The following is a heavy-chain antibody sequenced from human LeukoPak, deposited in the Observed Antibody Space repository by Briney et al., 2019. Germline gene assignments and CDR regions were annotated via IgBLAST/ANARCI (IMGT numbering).Heavy chain of an antibody. CDR3: ARMHPYTRLLWFGEVGMDV. CDR1: GYTFTGYY. Sequence: ASVKVSCKASGYTFTGYYMHWVRQARGQGREWMGWINPSSGCTNYAQTLQGRVPMTRDTSISTAYMELSRLRSDDPAVYYCARMHPYTRLLWFGEVGMDVWGQGTTVTVSS. CDR2: INPSSGCT. D-gene: IGHD3-10*01. J-gene: IGHJ6*02. V-gene: IGHV1-2*02.